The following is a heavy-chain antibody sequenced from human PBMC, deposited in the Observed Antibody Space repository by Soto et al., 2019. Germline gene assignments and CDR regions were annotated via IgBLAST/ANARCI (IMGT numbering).Heavy chain of an antibody. D-gene: IGHD6-19*01. Sequence: GGSLRLSCAASGFTFSSYAMHWVRQAPGKGLEWVAVISYDGSNKYYADSVKGRFTISRDNSKNTLYLQMNSLRAEDTAVYYCARESSGWPYYYYGMYVWGQGTTVPVSS. CDR1: GFTFSSYA. J-gene: IGHJ6*02. CDR3: ARESSGWPYYYYGMYV. V-gene: IGHV3-30-3*01. CDR2: ISYDGSNK.